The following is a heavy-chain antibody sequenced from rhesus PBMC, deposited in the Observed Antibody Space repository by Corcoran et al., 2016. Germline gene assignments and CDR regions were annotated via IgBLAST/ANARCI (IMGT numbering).Heavy chain of an antibody. CDR3: ARDRIAFDY. Sequence: QVQLQESGPGLVKPSETLSLTCAVSGGSISSGYYYWSWIRQPPGKGLEWIGYITSSGSNSYNPSLKSRVTISRDTSKNQFALKLSSVTAADTAVYYCARDRIAFDYWGQGVLVTVSS. CDR2: ITSSGSN. CDR1: GGSISSGYYY. V-gene: IGHV4-122*02. D-gene: IGHD2-2*01. J-gene: IGHJ4*01.